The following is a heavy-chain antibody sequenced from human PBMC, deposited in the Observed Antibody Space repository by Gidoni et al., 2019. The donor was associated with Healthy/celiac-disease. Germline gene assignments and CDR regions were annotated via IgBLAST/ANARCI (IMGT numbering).Heavy chain of an antibody. CDR3: ARGLGYYDSSGYLRPFDY. D-gene: IGHD3-22*01. CDR2: INHSGST. V-gene: IGHV4-34*01. J-gene: IGHJ4*02. CDR1: GGSFIGSY. Sequence: QVQLQQWGAGLLKPSETLSLTCAVYGGSFIGSYWSWIRQPPGKGLEWIGEINHSGSTNYNPSLKSRVTISVDTSKNQFSLKLSSVTAADTAVYYCARGLGYYDSSGYLRPFDYWGQGTLVTVSS.